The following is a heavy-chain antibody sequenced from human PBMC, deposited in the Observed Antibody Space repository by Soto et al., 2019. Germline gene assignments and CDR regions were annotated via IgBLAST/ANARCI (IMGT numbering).Heavy chain of an antibody. J-gene: IGHJ5*01. CDR2: INHSGRV. CDR1: GACVSVYS. V-gene: IGHV4-34*01. D-gene: IGHD3-22*01. CDR3: STRAYDTNGYYRFDP. Sequence: SCTLALTCAFCGACVSVYSWTWIRQSPGKGLEWIGDINHSGRVNYSPSLKSRVTISLDTSKNQFSLTLSAVTAADTAMYYCSTRAYDTNGYYRFDPWGQGTLVTVSS.